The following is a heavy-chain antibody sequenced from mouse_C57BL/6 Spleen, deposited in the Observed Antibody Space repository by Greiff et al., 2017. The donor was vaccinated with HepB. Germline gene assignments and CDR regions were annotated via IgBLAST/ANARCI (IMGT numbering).Heavy chain of an antibody. V-gene: IGHV1-22*01. CDR3: ARQRAQYYGSSYWYFDV. CDR2: INPNNGGT. J-gene: IGHJ1*03. D-gene: IGHD1-1*01. CDR1: GYTFTDYN. Sequence: EVQLQQSGPELVKPGASVKMSCKASGYTFTDYNMHWVKQSHGKSLEWIGYINPNNGGTSYNQKFKGKATLTVNKSSNTAYMELRSLTSEDSAVYYWARQRAQYYGSSYWYFDVWGTGTTVTVSS.